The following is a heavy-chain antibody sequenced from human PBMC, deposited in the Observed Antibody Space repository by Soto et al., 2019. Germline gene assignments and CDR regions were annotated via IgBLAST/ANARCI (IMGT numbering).Heavy chain of an antibody. CDR2: IYYSGST. CDR1: GGSISSGGYY. D-gene: IGHD3-10*01. Sequence: QVQLQESGPGLVKPSQTLSLTCTVSGGSISSGGYYWSWIRQHPGKGLEWIGYIYYSGSTYYNPSLRSRVTITGDTSKILFSLKMSSVTAADTAVYYCAGELPVGEYYSGMDVWGQGTTVTVSS. CDR3: AGELPVGEYYSGMDV. J-gene: IGHJ6*02. V-gene: IGHV4-31*03.